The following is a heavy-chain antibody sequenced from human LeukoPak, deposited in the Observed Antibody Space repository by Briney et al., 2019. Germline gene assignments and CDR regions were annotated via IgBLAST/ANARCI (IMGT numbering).Heavy chain of an antibody. CDR3: AGHRLAEYYYYGMDV. V-gene: IGHV4-59*08. CDR1: GGSISSYY. Sequence: SETLSLTCTVSGGSISSYYWSWIRQPPGKGLEWIGYVYYSGSTNYNPSLKSRVTISVDTSKNQFSLKLSSVTAADTAIYYCAGHRLAEYYYYGMDVWGQGTTVTVSS. D-gene: IGHD6-13*01. J-gene: IGHJ6*02. CDR2: VYYSGST.